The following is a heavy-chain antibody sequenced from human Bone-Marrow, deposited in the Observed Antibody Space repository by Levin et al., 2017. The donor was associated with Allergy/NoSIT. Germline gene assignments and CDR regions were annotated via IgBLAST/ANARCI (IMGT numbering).Heavy chain of an antibody. CDR2: TSSNGGSA. J-gene: IGHJ5*02. Sequence: VASVKVSCAASGFTFSAYPMYWVRQAPGKGLEYVSGTSSNGGSAYYASSVKGRFTISRDNSKNTLYLQMGSLRAEDMAVYYCARGPHLTVAPISNSWFDPWGQGTLVTVSS. D-gene: IGHD5-12*01. CDR1: GFTFSAYP. CDR3: ARGPHLTVAPISNSWFDP. V-gene: IGHV3-64*01.